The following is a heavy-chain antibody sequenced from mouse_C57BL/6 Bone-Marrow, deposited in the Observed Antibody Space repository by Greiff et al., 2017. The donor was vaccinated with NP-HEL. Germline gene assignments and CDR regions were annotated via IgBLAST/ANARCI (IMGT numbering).Heavy chain of an antibody. CDR1: GYTFTSYW. Sequence: QVQLQQPGAELVMPGASVKLSCKASGYTFTSYWMHWVKQRPGQGLEWIGEIDPSDSYTNYNQKFKGKSPSTVDKSSSTAYMQLSSLTSEDSAFYYCAREGWLLPYYFDYWGQGTTLTGSS. J-gene: IGHJ2*01. CDR2: IDPSDSYT. V-gene: IGHV1-69*01. D-gene: IGHD2-3*01. CDR3: AREGWLLPYYFDY.